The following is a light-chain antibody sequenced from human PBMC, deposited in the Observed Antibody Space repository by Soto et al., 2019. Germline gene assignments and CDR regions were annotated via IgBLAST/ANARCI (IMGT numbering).Light chain of an antibody. CDR2: GIF. CDR3: QQNNSWPRT. Sequence: MTQSPSSLSASVGDRVTLSCRASRDVRNSLAWYQQTPGKAPRLVIYGIFSRHRGVPSRISGSGSGTEFTLTISSLQSEDFATYYCQQNNSWPRTFGGGTKVDIK. J-gene: IGKJ4*01. V-gene: IGKV3D-15*01. CDR1: RDVRNS.